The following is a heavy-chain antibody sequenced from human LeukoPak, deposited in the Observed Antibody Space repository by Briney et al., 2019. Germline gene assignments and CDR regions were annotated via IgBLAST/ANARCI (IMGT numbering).Heavy chain of an antibody. D-gene: IGHD2-15*01. CDR2: VYYNGNT. Sequence: SETLSLTCTVSGGSISTYYWSWIRQPPGKGLEWIGYVYYNGNTNYNPSLKSRVTISVDTSKNQFSLKLSSVTAADTAVYYCARDWAGYCSGGSCYSPAFDIWGQGTMVTVSS. CDR1: GGSISTYY. J-gene: IGHJ3*02. CDR3: ARDWAGYCSGGSCYSPAFDI. V-gene: IGHV4-59*01.